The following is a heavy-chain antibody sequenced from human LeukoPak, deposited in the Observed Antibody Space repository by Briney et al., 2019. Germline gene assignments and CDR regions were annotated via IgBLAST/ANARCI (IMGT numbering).Heavy chain of an antibody. J-gene: IGHJ3*02. D-gene: IGHD3-9*01. CDR2: IYYSGST. Sequence: SGTLSLTCTVSGGSISSYYWSWIRQPPGKGLEWIGYIYYSGSTNYNPSLKSRVTISVDTSKNQFSLKLSSVTAADTAVYYCARDRSYYDILTGYYRGAFDIWGQGTMVTVSS. CDR3: ARDRSYYDILTGYYRGAFDI. V-gene: IGHV4-59*01. CDR1: GGSISSYY.